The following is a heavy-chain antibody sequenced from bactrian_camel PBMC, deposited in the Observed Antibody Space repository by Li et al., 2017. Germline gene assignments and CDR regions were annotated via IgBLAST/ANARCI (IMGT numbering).Heavy chain of an antibody. CDR3: AAEKVTFGFCLETQSAYEY. D-gene: IGHD1*01. V-gene: IGHV3S1*01. J-gene: IGHJ4*01. Sequence: HVQLVESGGGSVQPGGSLRLSCAMSGYSASTFCMCWVRQAPGKGLEWVGSIYPRGNTDYPDAVKGRFTISLDNAKNTLYLQMNSLKPEDTATYYCAAEKVTFGFCLETQSAYEYWGQGTQVTV. CDR2: IYPRGNT. CDR1: GYSASTFC.